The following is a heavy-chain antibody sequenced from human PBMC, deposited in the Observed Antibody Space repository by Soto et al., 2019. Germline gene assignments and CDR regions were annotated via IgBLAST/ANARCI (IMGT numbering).Heavy chain of an antibody. Sequence: PSETLSLTCTVSGVSISSSSYYWGWIRQPPGKGLEWIGSIYYSGSTYYNPSLKSRVTISRDRSKNTMYLQMSSLRPEDTAVYYCAREILVGRQLDYWGQGTLVTAPQ. V-gene: IGHV4-39*02. CDR3: AREILVGRQLDY. J-gene: IGHJ4*02. CDR2: IYYSGST. CDR1: GVSISSSSYY.